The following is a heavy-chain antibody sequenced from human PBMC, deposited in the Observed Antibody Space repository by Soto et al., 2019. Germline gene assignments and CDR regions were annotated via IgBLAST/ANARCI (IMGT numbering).Heavy chain of an antibody. Sequence: EVQLVESGGTLVQPGGSLRLSCAASGFDASDNYMTWVRQAPGKGLEWVAAINSGGSTFYADSVKGRFTISRDNSKNTPYLQKNNLRIEDTAMDYCVRKNYHCGMAVWGQWTAVTVTS. J-gene: IGHJ6*02. V-gene: IGHV3-66*01. CDR2: INSGGST. CDR1: GFDASDNY. CDR3: VRKNYHCGMAV.